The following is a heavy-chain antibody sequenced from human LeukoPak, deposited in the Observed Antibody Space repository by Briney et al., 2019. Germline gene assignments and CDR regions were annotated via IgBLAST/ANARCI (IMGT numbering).Heavy chain of an antibody. J-gene: IGHJ3*02. V-gene: IGHV3-21*05. Sequence: GGSLRLSCAASGFIFTSYSMNWARQAPGKGLEWVSYISSSSSSYIFYADSVKGRFTISRDNSKSMLYLQMNSLRAEDTAVYYCARVFTPNLIFPRQKNAFDIWGQGTMVTVSS. D-gene: IGHD3-3*01. CDR2: ISSSSSSYI. CDR1: GFIFTSYS. CDR3: ARVFTPNLIFPRQKNAFDI.